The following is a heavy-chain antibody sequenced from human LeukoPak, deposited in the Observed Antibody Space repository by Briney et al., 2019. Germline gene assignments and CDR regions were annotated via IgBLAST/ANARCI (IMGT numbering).Heavy chain of an antibody. CDR3: ARGVRYSSSWYTGYYFDY. D-gene: IGHD6-13*01. CDR1: GGSISSISYY. CDR2: IYYTGST. J-gene: IGHJ4*02. Sequence: PSETLSLTCTVSGGSISSISYYWGWVRQPPGKGLEWIGSIYYTGSTYYTPSLKSRVTISVDTSKNQFSLKLSSVTAADTAVYYCARGVRYSSSWYTGYYFDYWGQGTLVTVSS. V-gene: IGHV4-39*07.